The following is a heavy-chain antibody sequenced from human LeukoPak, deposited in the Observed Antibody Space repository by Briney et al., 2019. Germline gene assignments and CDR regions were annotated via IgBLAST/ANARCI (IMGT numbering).Heavy chain of an antibody. D-gene: IGHD6-19*01. J-gene: IGHJ4*02. CDR3: ARGGYSSGWSYFDY. CDR1: GFTFSSYE. V-gene: IGHV3-48*03. Sequence: GGSLTLSCAASGFTFSSYEMNWVRQAPGKGLEWVSYISSSGSTIYYADSVKGRFTISRDNAKNSLYLQMNSLRAEDTAVYYCARGGYSSGWSYFDYWGQGTLVTVSS. CDR2: ISSSGSTI.